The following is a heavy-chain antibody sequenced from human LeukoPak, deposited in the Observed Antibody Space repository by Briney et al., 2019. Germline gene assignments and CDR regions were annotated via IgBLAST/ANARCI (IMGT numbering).Heavy chain of an antibody. CDR3: ARLFSHGCGDY. J-gene: IGHJ4*02. V-gene: IGHV5-51*01. CDR1: GYTFTSYW. CDR2: IYPGDSDT. Sequence: GESLKISCKGSGYTFTSYWIGWVRQLPGKGLEWMGIIYPGDSDTRYSPSFQGQVTISADKSITTAFLQWSSLKASDTAMYYCARLFSHGCGDYWGQGTLVTVSS. D-gene: IGHD1-26*01.